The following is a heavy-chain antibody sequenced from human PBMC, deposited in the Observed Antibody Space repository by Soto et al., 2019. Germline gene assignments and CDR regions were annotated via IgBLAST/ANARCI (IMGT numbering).Heavy chain of an antibody. Sequence: SETLSLTCTVSGGSISSYYWSWIRQPPGKGLEWIGYIYYSGSTNYNPSLKSRVTISVDTSKNQFSLKLSSVTAADTAVYYCRAEKITIFGVVTQDWGQGTLVTVSS. CDR2: IYYSGST. V-gene: IGHV4-59*01. CDR3: RAEKITIFGVVTQD. CDR1: GGSISSYY. D-gene: IGHD3-3*01. J-gene: IGHJ4*02.